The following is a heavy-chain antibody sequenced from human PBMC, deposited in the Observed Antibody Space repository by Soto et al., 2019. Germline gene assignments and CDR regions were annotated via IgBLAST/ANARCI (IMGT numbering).Heavy chain of an antibody. CDR1: GFTFSSYG. Sequence: GGSLRLSCAASGFTFSSYGMHWVRQAPGKGLEWVAVIWYDGSNKYYADSVKGRFTISRDNSKNTLYLQMNSLRAEDTAVYYCARGLGSYYGSGSPGFGPVDYWGQGTLVTVS. CDR2: IWYDGSNK. V-gene: IGHV3-33*01. J-gene: IGHJ4*02. CDR3: ARGLGSYYGSGSPGFGPVDY. D-gene: IGHD3-10*01.